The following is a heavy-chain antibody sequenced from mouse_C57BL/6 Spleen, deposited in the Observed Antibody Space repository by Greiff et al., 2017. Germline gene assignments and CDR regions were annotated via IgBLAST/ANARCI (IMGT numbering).Heavy chain of an antibody. V-gene: IGHV5-4*01. J-gene: IGHJ4*01. Sequence: EVQGVESGGGLVKPGGSLKLSCAASGFTFSSYAMSWVRQTPEKRLEWVATISDGGSYTYYPDNVKGRFTISRDNAKNNLYLQMSHLKSEDTAMYYCARDPWGAMDYWGQGTSVTVSS. CDR1: GFTFSSYA. CDR3: ARDPWGAMDY. CDR2: ISDGGSYT.